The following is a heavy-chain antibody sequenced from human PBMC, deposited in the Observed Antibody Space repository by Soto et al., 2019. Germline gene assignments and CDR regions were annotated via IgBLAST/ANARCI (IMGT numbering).Heavy chain of an antibody. V-gene: IGHV3-23*01. CDR1: GFTFKDCA. CDR3: PTGGLRSFFDN. CDR2: ISGSGGAT. D-gene: IGHD3-3*01. Sequence: GSLRLSCSTSGFTFKDCAISWVRQAPGKGLEWASGISGSGGATYYTDSVEGRFTISKDFSKNTVSLQMTGLRVDDTAVYYCPTGGLRSFFDNWGQGTLVTVSS. J-gene: IGHJ4*02.